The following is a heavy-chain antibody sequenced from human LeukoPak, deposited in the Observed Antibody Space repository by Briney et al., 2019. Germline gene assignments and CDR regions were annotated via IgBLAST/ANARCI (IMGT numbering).Heavy chain of an antibody. J-gene: IGHJ3*02. V-gene: IGHV4-30-2*01. D-gene: IGHD3-10*02. CDR1: GGSISSGGYY. Sequence: PSETLSLTCTVSGGSISSGGYYWSWIRQPPGKGLEWIGYIYHSGSTYYNPSLKSRVTISVDRSKNQFSLKLSSVTAADTAVYYCARNMDYYVNAFDIWGQGTMVTASS. CDR2: IYHSGST. CDR3: ARNMDYYVNAFDI.